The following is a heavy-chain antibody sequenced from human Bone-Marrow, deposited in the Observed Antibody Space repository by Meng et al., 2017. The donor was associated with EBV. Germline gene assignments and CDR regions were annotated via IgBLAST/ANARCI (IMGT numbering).Heavy chain of an antibody. Sequence: VHLGARVKNPRSSVKVSCKASVYTFTSYAMHWLRQAPGQRLEWIGWINAGNGNTKYSQKFQGRVTITRDTSASTAYMELSSLKSEDTAVYYCARGGDCSSTSCYLPFDPWGQGTLVTVSS. CDR3: ARGGDCSSTSCYLPFDP. V-gene: IGHV1-3*01. CDR1: VYTFTSYA. J-gene: IGHJ5*02. CDR2: INAGNGNT. D-gene: IGHD2-2*01.